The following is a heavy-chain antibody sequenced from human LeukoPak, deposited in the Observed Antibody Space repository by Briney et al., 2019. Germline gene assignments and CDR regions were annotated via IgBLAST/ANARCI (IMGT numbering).Heavy chain of an antibody. D-gene: IGHD1-26*01. V-gene: IGHV3-48*03. J-gene: IGHJ6*03. CDR2: ISASGRSI. CDR3: ARDPYSGSYSDYYYYYMDV. CDR1: GFTFSSYE. Sequence: PGGSLRLSCVASGFTFSSYEMNWVRQAPGKGLEWVSYISASGRSIYYADSVKGWFTISRDIARNSLYLQMNSLRAEDTAVYYCARDPYSGSYSDYYYYYMDVWGKGTTVTVSS.